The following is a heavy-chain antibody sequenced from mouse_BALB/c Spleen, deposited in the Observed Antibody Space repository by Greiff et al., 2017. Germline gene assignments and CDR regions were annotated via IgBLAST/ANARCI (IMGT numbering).Heavy chain of an antibody. V-gene: IGHV2-6-7*01. CDR1: GFSLTGYG. J-gene: IGHJ2*01. CDR3: AREGNGNGGYFDY. CDR2: IWGDGST. Sequence: VKLMESGPGLVAPSQSLSITCTVSGFSLTGYGVNWVRQPPGKGLEWLGMIWGDGSTDYNSALKSRLSISKDNSKSQVFLKMNSLQTDDTARYYCAREGNGNGGYFDYWGQGTTLTVSS. D-gene: IGHD2-1*01.